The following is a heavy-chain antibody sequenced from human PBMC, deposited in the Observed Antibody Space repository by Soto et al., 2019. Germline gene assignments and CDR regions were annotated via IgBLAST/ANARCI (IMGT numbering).Heavy chain of an antibody. D-gene: IGHD1-20*01. CDR3: ARGYEPLYNWNYYYYYGMDV. CDR1: GYTFTSYD. CDR2: MNPNSGNT. Sequence: GASVKVSCKASGYTFTSYDINWVRQATGQGLEWMGWMNPNSGNTGYAQKFQGRVTMTRNTSISTAYMELSSLRSEDTAVYYCARGYEPLYNWNYYYYYGMDVWGQGTTVTVSS. V-gene: IGHV1-8*01. J-gene: IGHJ6*02.